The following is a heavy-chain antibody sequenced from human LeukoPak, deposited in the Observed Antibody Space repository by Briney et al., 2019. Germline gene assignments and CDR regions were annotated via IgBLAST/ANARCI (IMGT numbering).Heavy chain of an antibody. CDR3: AKDRSCTNDICHGDFDY. Sequence: GRSLRLSCAASGFTFSSYAMSWVRQASGKGLEWVSAISGSGGSTYSADSMKGRFTISRDNSKNTLYLQMNSLRAEDTALYYCAKDRSCTNDICHGDFDYWGQGTLVTVSS. CDR1: GFTFSSYA. D-gene: IGHD2-8*01. J-gene: IGHJ4*02. V-gene: IGHV3-23*01. CDR2: ISGSGGST.